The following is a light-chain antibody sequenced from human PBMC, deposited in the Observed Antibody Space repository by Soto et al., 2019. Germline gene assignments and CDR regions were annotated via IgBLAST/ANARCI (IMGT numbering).Light chain of an antibody. V-gene: IGKV3-11*01. CDR1: QSVSSY. CDR3: QQLNNYPRT. CDR2: DAS. Sequence: EIVLTKSPATLSLSPGERATLSCRASQSVSSYLAWYQQKPGQAPRLLIYDASNRATGIPARFSGSGSGTDFTLTISSLQPEDFATYYCQQLNNYPRTFGQGAKV. J-gene: IGKJ1*01.